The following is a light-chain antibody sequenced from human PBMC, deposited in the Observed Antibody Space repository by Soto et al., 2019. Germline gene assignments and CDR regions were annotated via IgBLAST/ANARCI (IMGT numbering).Light chain of an antibody. CDR1: SSDVGAYNF. J-gene: IGLJ1*01. V-gene: IGLV2-14*01. CDR2: EVT. CDR3: SSYTSSNTPYV. Sequence: QSVLTQPASVSGSPGQSITISCTGSSSDVGAYNFVSWYQHHPGKAPKLILYEVTTHPSGVSSRFSGSKSGNTASLTISGLQADDEDNYYCSSYTSSNTPYVFGTGTKVTVL.